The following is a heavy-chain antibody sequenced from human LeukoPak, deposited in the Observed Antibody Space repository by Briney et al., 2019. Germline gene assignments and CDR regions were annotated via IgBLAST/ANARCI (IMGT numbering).Heavy chain of an antibody. V-gene: IGHV4-39*01. D-gene: IGHD3-22*01. J-gene: IGHJ3*02. CDR3: ARHYSSGTPRDAFDI. CDR2: IYYSGST. Sequence: PSETLSLTCTVSGGSISSSSYYWGWIRQPPGKGLEWIGSIYYSGSTYYNPSLKSRVTISVDTSKNQFSLKLSSVTAADTAVYYCARHYSSGTPRDAFDIWGQGTMVTVSS. CDR1: GGSISSSSYY.